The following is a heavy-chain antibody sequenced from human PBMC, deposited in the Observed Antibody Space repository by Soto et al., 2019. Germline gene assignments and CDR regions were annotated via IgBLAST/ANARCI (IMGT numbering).Heavy chain of an antibody. D-gene: IGHD4-4*01. V-gene: IGHV4-31*03. J-gene: IGHJ5*02. CDR2: IYFSGST. Sequence: SETLSLTCPVSGVSISSGGYYWSWIRQHPGKGLEWIGYIYFSGSTYYNPSLKSRVTISVDTSKNQFSLKLSSVTAADTAVYYCAMVTPYGWFDPWGQGTLVTVSS. CDR1: GVSISSGGYY. CDR3: AMVTPYGWFDP.